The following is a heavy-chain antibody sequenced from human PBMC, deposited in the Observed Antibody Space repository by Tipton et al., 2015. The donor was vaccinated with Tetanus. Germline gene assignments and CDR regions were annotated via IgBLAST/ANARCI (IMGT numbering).Heavy chain of an antibody. CDR3: ARDASRYTYGSNYFDY. J-gene: IGHJ4*02. CDR1: GFTLRRYG. CDR2: IWFDGSKT. D-gene: IGHD5-18*01. V-gene: IGHV3-33*01. Sequence: SGFTLRRYGMHWVRQAPGKGLEWVAIIWFDGSKTYYADSVKGRFIVSRDNTKSMLYLQMNTLRAEDTAVYYCARDASRYTYGSNYFDYWGQGTLVTVSS.